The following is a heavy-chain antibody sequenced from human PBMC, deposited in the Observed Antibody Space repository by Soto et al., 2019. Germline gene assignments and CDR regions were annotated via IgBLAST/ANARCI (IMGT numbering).Heavy chain of an antibody. CDR1: GYTFTSYG. D-gene: IGHD6-13*01. V-gene: IGHV1-18*01. J-gene: IGHJ5*02. Sequence: ASVKVSCKASGYTFTSYGISWVRQAPGQGLEWMGWISAYNGNTNYAQKLQGRVTMTTDTSTSTAYMELRSLRSDDTAVYYCASVRSAAGTSWFDPWGQGTLVTVS. CDR3: ASVRSAAGTSWFDP. CDR2: ISAYNGNT.